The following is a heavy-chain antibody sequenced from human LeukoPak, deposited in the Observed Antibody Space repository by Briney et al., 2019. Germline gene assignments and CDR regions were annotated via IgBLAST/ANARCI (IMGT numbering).Heavy chain of an antibody. V-gene: IGHV5-51*01. CDR3: ARAWELLDEGYEHFDS. D-gene: IGHD2-15*01. CDR1: GYSFTTYW. J-gene: IGHJ4*02. CDR2: IYPGDSET. Sequence: GESLKISCKGSGYSFTTYWIGWVRQMPGKGLEWMGIIYPGDSETRYSPSFQGQVTISADKSISTAYLQWSSLKASDTAMYCCARAWELLDEGYEHFDSWGQGTLVTVSS.